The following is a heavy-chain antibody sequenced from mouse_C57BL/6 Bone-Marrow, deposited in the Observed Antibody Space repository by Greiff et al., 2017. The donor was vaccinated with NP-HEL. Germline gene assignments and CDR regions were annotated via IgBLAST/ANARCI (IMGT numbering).Heavy chain of an antibody. D-gene: IGHD1-1*01. Sequence: QVQLQQPGAELVKPGASVKMSCKASGYTFTSYWITWVKQRPGQGLEWIGDIYPGSGSTNYNEKFKSKATLTVDTSSSTAYMQLSSLTSEDSAVYYCARWGYGSSYGDSSYWYFDVWGTGTTVTVSS. J-gene: IGHJ1*03. V-gene: IGHV1-55*01. CDR3: ARWGYGSSYGDSSYWYFDV. CDR2: IYPGSGST. CDR1: GYTFTSYW.